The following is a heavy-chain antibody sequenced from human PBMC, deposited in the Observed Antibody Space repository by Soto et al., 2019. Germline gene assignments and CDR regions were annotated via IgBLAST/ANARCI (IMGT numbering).Heavy chain of an antibody. Sequence: QVHLVQSGAEVKKPGASVKVSCKTSGYTFTNYKIYRMRQASGQGLAGVGLVDPKNGNTDYAQKCEGRVTVTGDTSISTAFMELSSIRSEDTAVYSCAGVAGAVTACGYCNNLCQGTLVTVSS. D-gene: IGHD2-2*01. V-gene: IGHV1-8*01. CDR1: GYTFTNYK. J-gene: IGHJ4*02. CDR2: VDPKNGNT. CDR3: AGVAGAVTACGYCNN.